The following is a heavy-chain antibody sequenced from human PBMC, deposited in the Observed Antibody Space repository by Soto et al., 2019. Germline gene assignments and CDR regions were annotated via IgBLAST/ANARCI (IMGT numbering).Heavy chain of an antibody. Sequence: PGESLTISCKCSGYSFTRYWIGWVRQMPGKGLEWMGIIYPGDSDTRYSPSFQGQVTISADKSISTAYLQWSSLKASDTAMYYCARQVVVVPAAIREGFYYGMDVWGQGTTVTVSS. CDR1: GYSFTRYW. CDR2: IYPGDSDT. D-gene: IGHD2-2*01. V-gene: IGHV5-51*01. CDR3: ARQVVVVPAAIREGFYYGMDV. J-gene: IGHJ6*02.